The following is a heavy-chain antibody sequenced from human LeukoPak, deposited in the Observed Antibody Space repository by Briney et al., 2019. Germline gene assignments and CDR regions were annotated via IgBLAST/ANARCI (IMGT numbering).Heavy chain of an antibody. V-gene: IGHV1-18*01. J-gene: IGHJ5*02. CDR2: ISADSGDR. CDR1: GDSFSNYG. D-gene: IGHD4-23*01. Sequence: GASVKVSCKASGDSFSNYGFAWVRQAPGQGLEWMGWISADSGDRYYAQNFQHRVTMTTDTSTSTAYMELRSLRSDDTAVYYCARDGVPTVDFYNWFDPWGQGTLVTVSS. CDR3: ARDGVPTVDFYNWFDP.